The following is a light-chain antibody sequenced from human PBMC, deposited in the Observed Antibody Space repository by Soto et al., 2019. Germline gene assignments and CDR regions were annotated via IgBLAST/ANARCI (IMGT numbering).Light chain of an antibody. CDR3: QHYNSYSEA. CDR1: ESISTW. CDR2: QAS. Sequence: DIQMTQSPSTLSAYVGDRVTITCRASESISTWLAWYQQKPGKAPNLLIYQASNLKTGVASRFSGSGSGTEFTLTITRLQPDDFATYYCQHYNSYSEAFGQGTKVDIK. V-gene: IGKV1-5*03. J-gene: IGKJ1*01.